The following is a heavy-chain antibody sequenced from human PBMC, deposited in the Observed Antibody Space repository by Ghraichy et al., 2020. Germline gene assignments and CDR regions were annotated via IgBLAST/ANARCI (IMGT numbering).Heavy chain of an antibody. CDR3: ARGGANFDY. D-gene: IGHD1-26*01. V-gene: IGHV3-74*01. CDR2: INSDGSTT. CDR1: GFTFSSYW. Sequence: GGSLRLSCAASGFTFSSYWMHWVRQAPGKGLVWVSRINSDGSTTIYADSGKGRFTISRDNGKNTLYLQMNSLKAEDAAVYYCARGGANFDYWGQGTLVTVSS. J-gene: IGHJ4*02.